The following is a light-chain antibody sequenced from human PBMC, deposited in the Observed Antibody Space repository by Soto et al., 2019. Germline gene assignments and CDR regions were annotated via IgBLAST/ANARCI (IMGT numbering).Light chain of an antibody. CDR2: SVS. J-gene: IGKJ5*01. Sequence: ETVMTQSPGTLSMSPGERVTLSCRASQSVGSNLAWYQQKPGQAPRLLIYSVSTSATGIPARFSGSGSGTEFTLAICIRQSEDFAGYYCQQYNNWSFGQGTRLEIK. CDR3: QQYNNWS. V-gene: IGKV3-15*01. CDR1: QSVGSN.